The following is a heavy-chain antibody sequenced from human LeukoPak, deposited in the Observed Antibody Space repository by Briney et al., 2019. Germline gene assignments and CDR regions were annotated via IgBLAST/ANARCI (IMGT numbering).Heavy chain of an antibody. D-gene: IGHD2-15*01. J-gene: IGHJ3*02. CDR2: INHSGST. CDR3: ARIGWSYAFDI. CDR1: GGSFSGYY. Sequence: SETLSLTCAVYGGSFSGYYWSWIRQPPGKGLEWIGEINHSGSTNYNPSLKSRVTISVDTSKNQFSLKLSSVTAADTAVYYCARIGWSYAFDIWGQGTMVTVSS. V-gene: IGHV4-34*01.